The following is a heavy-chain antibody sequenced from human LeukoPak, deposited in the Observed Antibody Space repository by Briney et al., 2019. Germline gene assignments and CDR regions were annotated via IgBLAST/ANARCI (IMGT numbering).Heavy chain of an antibody. Sequence: SETLSLTCTVSGGSISSYYWSWIRQPPRKGLEWLGDIYYSGSTNYNPSLKSRGTISVDTSKNQFSLKLSSVTAADTAVYYCARVSGYSSSWYLGYWGQGTLVTVSS. J-gene: IGHJ4*02. CDR2: IYYSGST. V-gene: IGHV4-59*01. D-gene: IGHD6-13*01. CDR3: ARVSGYSSSWYLGY. CDR1: GGSISSYY.